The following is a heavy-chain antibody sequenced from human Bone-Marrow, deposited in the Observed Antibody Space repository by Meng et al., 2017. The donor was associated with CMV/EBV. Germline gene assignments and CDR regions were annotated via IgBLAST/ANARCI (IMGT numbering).Heavy chain of an antibody. CDR2: IYPGDSDT. CDR1: GFTFNRND. Sequence: GESLKISCAASGFTFNRNDMHWVRQRVGKGLEWMGIIYPGDSDTRYSPSFQGQVTISADKSISTAYLQWSSLKASDTAMYYCARPGYWGQGTLVTVSS. CDR3: ARPGY. J-gene: IGHJ4*02. V-gene: IGHV5-51*01.